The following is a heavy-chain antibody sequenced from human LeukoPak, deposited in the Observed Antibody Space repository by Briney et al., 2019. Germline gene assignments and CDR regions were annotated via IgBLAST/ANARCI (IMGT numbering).Heavy chain of an antibody. CDR3: ARGTYVDYFDY. Sequence: KPSETLSLTCTVSGGSISSGDYYWSWIRQPPRKGLEWIGYIYYSGSTYYNPSLKSRVTISVDTSKNQFSLKLSSVTAADTAVYYCARGTYVDYFDYWGQGTLVTVPS. CDR2: IYYSGST. CDR1: GGSISSGDYY. D-gene: IGHD3-16*01. V-gene: IGHV4-30-4*08. J-gene: IGHJ4*02.